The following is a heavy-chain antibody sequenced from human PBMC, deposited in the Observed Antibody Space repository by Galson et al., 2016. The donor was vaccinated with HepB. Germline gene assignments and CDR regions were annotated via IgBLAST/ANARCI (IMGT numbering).Heavy chain of an antibody. J-gene: IGHJ4*02. V-gene: IGHV3-21*01. CDR3: ARGAKSSGWSFHFDY. Sequence: SLRLSCAASGFTFSSYDMYWVRQAPGKGLEWVSFISDGSSYIYYADSVKGRFTISRDNAKNSLYLQMTSLRAEDTALYYCARGAKSSGWSFHFDYWGQGTRVTVSS. CDR2: ISDGSSYI. CDR1: GFTFSSYD. D-gene: IGHD6-19*01.